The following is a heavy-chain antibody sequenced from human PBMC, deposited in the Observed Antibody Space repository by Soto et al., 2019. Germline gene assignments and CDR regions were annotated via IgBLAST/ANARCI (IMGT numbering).Heavy chain of an antibody. V-gene: IGHV1-18*01. CDR2: ISAYNGNT. CDR1: GYTFTSYG. J-gene: IGHJ1*01. CDR3: ASTSPYYYDSGAGYFQH. Sequence: QVQLVQSGAEVKKPGASVKVSCKASGYTFTSYGISWVRQAPGQGLEWMGWISAYNGNTNYAQKLQGRVTMTTDTSTSTADMELRSLRTDDTAVYYCASTSPYYYDSGAGYFQHWGQGTLVTVSS. D-gene: IGHD3-22*01.